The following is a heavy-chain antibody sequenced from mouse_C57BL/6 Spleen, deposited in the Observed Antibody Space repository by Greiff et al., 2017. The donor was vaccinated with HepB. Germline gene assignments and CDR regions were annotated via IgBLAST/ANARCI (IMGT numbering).Heavy chain of an antibody. Sequence: VQLQQPGAELVKPGASVKVSCKASGYTFTSYWMHWVKQRPGQGLEWIGRIHPSDSDTNYNQKFKGKATWTVDKSSSTAYMQLSSLTSEDSAVYYCAIPYYYGSSKFAYWGQGTLVTVSA. CDR2: IHPSDSDT. D-gene: IGHD1-1*01. CDR1: GYTFTSYW. V-gene: IGHV1-74*01. CDR3: AIPYYYGSSKFAY. J-gene: IGHJ3*01.